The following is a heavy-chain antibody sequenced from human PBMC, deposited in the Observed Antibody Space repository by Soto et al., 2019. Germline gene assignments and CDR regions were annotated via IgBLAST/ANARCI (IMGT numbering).Heavy chain of an antibody. CDR2: ISSSSSYI. D-gene: IGHD5-18*01. Sequence: RGSLRLSCAASGFTFSSYSMNWVRQAPGKGLEWVSSISSSSSYIYYADSVKGRFTISRDNDKNSLYLQMNSLRAEDTAVYYCARIPYSYGPFDYWGQGTLVTVSS. CDR3: ARIPYSYGPFDY. CDR1: GFTFSSYS. V-gene: IGHV3-21*01. J-gene: IGHJ4*02.